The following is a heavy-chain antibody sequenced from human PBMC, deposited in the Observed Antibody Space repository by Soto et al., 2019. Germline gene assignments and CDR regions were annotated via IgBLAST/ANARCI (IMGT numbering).Heavy chain of an antibody. J-gene: IGHJ4*02. CDR2: IYYSGST. Sequence: PSATLSLTWPVSGGSVSSYYWSWIRQPPGKGLEWIGYIYYSGSTNYNPSLKSRVTISVDTSKNQFSLKLSSVTAADTAVYYCARAPYGDFDYWGQGTLVTVSS. CDR3: ARAPYGDFDY. CDR1: GGSVSSYY. D-gene: IGHD4-17*01. V-gene: IGHV4-59*02.